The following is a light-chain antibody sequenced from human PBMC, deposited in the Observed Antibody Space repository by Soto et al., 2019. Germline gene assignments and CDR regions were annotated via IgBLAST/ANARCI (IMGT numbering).Light chain of an antibody. CDR1: QTISNW. CDR2: DAS. V-gene: IGKV1-5*01. CDR3: QHYQSSRFT. Sequence: DIPMTQSPSTLSASVGERVDITCRASQTISNWVAWYQQRPGKAPKLLIYDASTLGSGVPSRFSGSGSGTEFTLTISSLQPDDCATYYCQHYQSSRFTFGQGTKLEI. J-gene: IGKJ2*01.